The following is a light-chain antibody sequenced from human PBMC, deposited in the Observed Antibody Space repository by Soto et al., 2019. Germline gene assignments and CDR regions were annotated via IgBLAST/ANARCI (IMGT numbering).Light chain of an antibody. J-gene: IGLJ2*01. CDR3: SSYTGSSTLDVV. V-gene: IGLV2-14*01. CDR2: DVS. CDR1: SSDVGGYNY. Sequence: QSALTQPASVSGSPGQSITISCTGTSSDVGGYNYVSWYQQHPGKAPKLMIYDVSNRPSGVPNRFSGSKSGNTASLTISGLQAEEEADYYCSSYTGSSTLDVVFGGGTKLTVL.